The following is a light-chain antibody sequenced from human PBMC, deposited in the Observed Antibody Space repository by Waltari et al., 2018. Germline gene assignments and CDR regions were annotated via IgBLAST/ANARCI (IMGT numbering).Light chain of an antibody. CDR2: VNSDGSH. CDR3: QTGGHGTWV. Sequence: QLVLTQSPSVSASLGASVKLTCTLSSGHSSNVIAWHQQQPVKGPRYLMKVNSDGSHSKGDEIPARFSGSSSGPERYLTISSLQSDDEADYYCQTGGHGTWVFGGGTKLTVL. J-gene: IGLJ3*02. CDR1: SGHSSNV. V-gene: IGLV4-69*01.